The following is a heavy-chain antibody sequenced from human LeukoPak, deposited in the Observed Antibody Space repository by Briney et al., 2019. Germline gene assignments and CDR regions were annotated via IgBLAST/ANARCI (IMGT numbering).Heavy chain of an antibody. Sequence: SETLSLTCTVSGGSIGSYYWSWIRQPPGKGLEWIGYIYYSGSTNYNPSLKSRVTISVDTSENQFSLKLSSVTAADTAVYYCARARSRSYGMDVWGQGTTVTVSS. V-gene: IGHV4-59*01. CDR2: IYYSGST. D-gene: IGHD6-13*01. CDR3: ARARSRSYGMDV. CDR1: GGSIGSYY. J-gene: IGHJ6*02.